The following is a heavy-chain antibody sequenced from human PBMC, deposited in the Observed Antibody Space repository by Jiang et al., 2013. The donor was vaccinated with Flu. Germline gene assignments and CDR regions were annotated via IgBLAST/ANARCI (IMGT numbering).Heavy chain of an antibody. CDR2: IRYDGSNK. D-gene: IGHD6-19*01. Sequence: SGFTFSSYGMHWVRQAPGKGLEWVAFIRYDGSNKYYADSVKGRFTISRDNSKNTLYLQMNSLRAEDTAVYYCAKDYLGSGWYTDYWGQGTLVTVSS. V-gene: IGHV3-30*02. CDR1: GFTFSSYG. CDR3: AKDYLGSGWYTDY. J-gene: IGHJ4*02.